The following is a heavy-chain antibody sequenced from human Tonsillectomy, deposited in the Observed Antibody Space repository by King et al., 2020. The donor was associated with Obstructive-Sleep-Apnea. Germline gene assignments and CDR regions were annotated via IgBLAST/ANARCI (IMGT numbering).Heavy chain of an antibody. CDR1: GFTFSSYS. Sequence: VQLVESGGGLVKPGGSLRLSCAASGFTFSSYSMNWVRQAPGKGLEWVSSISSSSSYIYYADSVKGRFTISRDNAKNSLYLQMNSLRAEDTAVYYCARDKYSSSYYYYYGMDVWGQGPTVTVSS. J-gene: IGHJ6*02. V-gene: IGHV3-21*01. CDR3: ARDKYSSSYYYYYGMDV. CDR2: ISSSSSYI. D-gene: IGHD6-6*01.